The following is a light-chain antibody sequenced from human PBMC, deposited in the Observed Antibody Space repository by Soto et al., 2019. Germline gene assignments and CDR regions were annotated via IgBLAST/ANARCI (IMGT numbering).Light chain of an antibody. CDR1: QSVSSNY. V-gene: IGKV3-20*01. Sequence: EIVLTQSPGTLSLSPGERATLSCRASQSVSSNYLAWYQQKPGQAPRLLIYGASIRATGIADRFSGSGSGTDFTLTISRLEPEDFAVYYCQQYGGSPLFGQGTKLEIK. J-gene: IGKJ2*01. CDR2: GAS. CDR3: QQYGGSPL.